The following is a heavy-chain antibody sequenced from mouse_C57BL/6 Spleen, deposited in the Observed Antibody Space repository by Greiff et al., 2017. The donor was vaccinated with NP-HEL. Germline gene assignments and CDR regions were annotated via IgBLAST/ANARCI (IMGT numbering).Heavy chain of an antibody. CDR3: ARSPPYYGSSYWYFDV. J-gene: IGHJ1*03. D-gene: IGHD1-1*01. Sequence: VQLQQPGAELVRPGSSVKLSCKASGYTFTSYWMHWVKQRPIQGLEWIGNIDTSASAPHYNQKFKDKATLTVAQSSSPAYMQLSSLTSEDSAVYYCARSPPYYGSSYWYFDVWGTGTTVTVSS. CDR2: IDTSASAP. V-gene: IGHV1-52*01. CDR1: GYTFTSYW.